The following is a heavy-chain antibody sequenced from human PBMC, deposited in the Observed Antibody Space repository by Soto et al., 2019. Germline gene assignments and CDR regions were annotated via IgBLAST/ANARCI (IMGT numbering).Heavy chain of an antibody. CDR1: GYTFTRYH. CDR3: ARDTPPTDY. CDR2: ISAYNTNT. J-gene: IGHJ4*02. Sequence: QVQLVQSGAEVKKPAASVKVSCKTSGYTFTRYHISWVRQAPGQGLEWMGWISAYNTNTNYAQKFQGRVTMTTDTSTGTAYSELMSLRSDDTAVYYCARDTPPTDYWGQGTLVTVSS. V-gene: IGHV1-18*01.